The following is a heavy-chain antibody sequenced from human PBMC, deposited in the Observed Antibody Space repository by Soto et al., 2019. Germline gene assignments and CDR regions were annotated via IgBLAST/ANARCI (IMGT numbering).Heavy chain of an antibody. J-gene: IGHJ4*02. CDR3: ARSIAVAGKNDY. D-gene: IGHD6-19*01. CDR1: GGSFSGYY. CDR2: INHSGST. V-gene: IGHV4-34*01. Sequence: SETLSLTCAVYGGSFSGYYWSWIRQPPGKGLEWIGEINHSGSTNYDPSLKSRVTISVDTSKNQFSLKLSSVTAADTAVYYCARSIAVAGKNDYWGQGTLVTVSS.